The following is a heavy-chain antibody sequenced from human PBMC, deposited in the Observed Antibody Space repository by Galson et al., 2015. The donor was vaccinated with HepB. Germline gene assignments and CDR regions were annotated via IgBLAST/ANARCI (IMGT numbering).Heavy chain of an antibody. CDR2: MSHDERNI. CDR3: ARGGVLGGMDV. CDR1: GFSFSNYW. J-gene: IGHJ6*02. V-gene: IGHV3-74*01. Sequence: SLRLSCAASGFSFSNYWMDWVRQAPGEGLEWVSDMSHDERNIRRSADSVKGRFTISRDNAKNTLYLYMNSLRVDDTALYYCARGGVLGGMDVWGQGTMVTVSS. D-gene: IGHD3-10*01.